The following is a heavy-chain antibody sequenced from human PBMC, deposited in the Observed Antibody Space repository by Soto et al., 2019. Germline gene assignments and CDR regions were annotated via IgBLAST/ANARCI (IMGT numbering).Heavy chain of an antibody. CDR1: GGSIRSYY. Sequence: QVQLQESGPGLVKPSETLSLTCTVSGGSIRSYYWSWIRQPPGKGLEWIGYMYNTGSTVYNPSLKSRVTMSVYTSKNQFSLKLNAVTAEDTAVYYCARDLWGYCGTDCYPLDVWGQGTTVTVSS. D-gene: IGHD2-21*02. V-gene: IGHV4-59*01. CDR2: MYNTGST. J-gene: IGHJ6*02. CDR3: ARDLWGYCGTDCYPLDV.